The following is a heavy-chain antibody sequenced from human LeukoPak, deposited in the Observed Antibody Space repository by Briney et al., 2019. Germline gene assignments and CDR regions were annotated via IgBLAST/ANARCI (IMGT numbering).Heavy chain of an antibody. Sequence: SETLSLTCTVSGGSISSYYWSWIRQPPGKGLEWIGYMYYSGSTNYNPSLKSRVTISIDTSKNQFSLKLSSVTAADMAVYYCARGRTYVDYWGQGTQVTVSS. D-gene: IGHD1-26*01. V-gene: IGHV4-59*08. CDR3: ARGRTYVDY. CDR1: GGSISSYY. CDR2: MYYSGST. J-gene: IGHJ4*02.